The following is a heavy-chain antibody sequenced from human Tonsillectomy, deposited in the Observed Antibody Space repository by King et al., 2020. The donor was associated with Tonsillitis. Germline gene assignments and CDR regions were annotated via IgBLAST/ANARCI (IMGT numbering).Heavy chain of an antibody. V-gene: IGHV3-30*02. J-gene: IGHJ6*02. D-gene: IGHD3-10*01. CDR2: IRYDGIKK. Sequence: VQLVESGGGVVQPGGSLRLSCAAAGFTFNTYGIHWVRQAPGKGLEWVTFIRYDGIKKDYVDSVKGRFTISRDNPKNMVTLQMNSLRAEDTAVYYCAKGPYGDNYGSGRYYGFNGMGVWGQGATVTGSS. CDR3: AKGPYGDNYGSGRYYGFNGMGV. CDR1: GFTFNTYG.